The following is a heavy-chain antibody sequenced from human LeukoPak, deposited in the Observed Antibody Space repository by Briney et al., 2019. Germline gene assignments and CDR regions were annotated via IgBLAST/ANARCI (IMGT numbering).Heavy chain of an antibody. J-gene: IGHJ4*02. D-gene: IGHD6-19*01. CDR2: VTAFTDDT. CDR3: TREGGSGWAPFDY. CDR1: GYTLSDFG. Sequence: ASVKVSCKASGYTLSDFGINWVRQAPGQGLEWVGWVTAFTDDTKSAQKFQGRVTMTTDTSTNTAYLELRSLRSDDTAVYFCTREGGSGWAPFDYWGQGTLVTVFS. V-gene: IGHV1-18*01.